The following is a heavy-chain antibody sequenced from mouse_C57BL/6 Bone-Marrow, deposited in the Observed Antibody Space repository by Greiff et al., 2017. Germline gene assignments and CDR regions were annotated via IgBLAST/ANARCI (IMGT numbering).Heavy chain of an antibody. Sequence: EVQRVESGPGMVQPSQSLSLTCTVTGYSITSGYDWHWIRHFPGNKLEWMGYISYSGSTNYNPSLKSRISITHDTSKNHFFLKLNSVTTEDTATYYCARDDYDAMDYWGKGTSVTVSS. CDR3: ARDDYDAMDY. CDR1: GYSITSGYD. V-gene: IGHV3-1*01. J-gene: IGHJ4*01. CDR2: ISYSGST.